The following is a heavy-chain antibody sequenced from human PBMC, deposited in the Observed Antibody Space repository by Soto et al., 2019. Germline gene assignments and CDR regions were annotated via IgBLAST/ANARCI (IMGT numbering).Heavy chain of an antibody. D-gene: IGHD6-6*01. CDR2: INPNSGGT. Sequence: GASVKVSCKASGYTFTGYYMHWVRQAPGQGLEWMGWINPNSGGTNYAKKFQGRVTMTRDTSISTAYMELSRLRSDDTAVYYCARDRIAARPGSDYWGQGTLVTVSS. J-gene: IGHJ4*02. CDR3: ARDRIAARPGSDY. V-gene: IGHV1-2*02. CDR1: GYTFTGYY.